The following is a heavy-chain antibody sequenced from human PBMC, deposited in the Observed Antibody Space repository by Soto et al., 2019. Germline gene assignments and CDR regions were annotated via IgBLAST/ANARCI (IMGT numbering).Heavy chain of an antibody. V-gene: IGHV3-9*01. D-gene: IGHD6-13*01. CDR1: GFTFDDYA. CDR2: ISWNSGSI. CDR3: AKLHGDLRRQLVTVDY. J-gene: IGHJ4*02. Sequence: GGSLRLSCAASGFTFDDYAMHWIRQAPGKGLEWVSGISWNSGSIGYADAVKGRFTISRDNAKNSLYLQMNSLRAEDTALYYCAKLHGDLRRQLVTVDYLGQGTLVTVAS.